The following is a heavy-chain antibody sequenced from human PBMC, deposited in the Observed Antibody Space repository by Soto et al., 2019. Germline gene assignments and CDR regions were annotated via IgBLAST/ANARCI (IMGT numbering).Heavy chain of an antibody. CDR2: ISGSGGST. V-gene: IGHV3-23*01. Sequence: EVQLLESGGGLVRPGGSLRLSCAVSGFMFSSYAMTWVRQAPGKGLEWVSSISGSGGSTYYSDSVRGRFTIARDNSKKMLYLEMNSLNGDDTAVYYCAKGGSWGEHYYFDNWGQGTLVTVSS. CDR3: AKGGSWGEHYYFDN. J-gene: IGHJ4*02. D-gene: IGHD5-12*01. CDR1: GFMFSSYA.